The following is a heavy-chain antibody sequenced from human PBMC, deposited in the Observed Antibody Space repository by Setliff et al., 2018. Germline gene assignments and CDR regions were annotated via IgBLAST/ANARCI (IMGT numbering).Heavy chain of an antibody. D-gene: IGHD4-17*01. Sequence: GASVKVSCKASGYTFTSYDINWVRQATGQGLEWMGGIIPIFGTANYAQKFQGRVTITADESKNTVYLQMTSLRVEDTAVYFCAKVYRDYGNSVDAFDVWGQGTMVTVSS. CDR2: IIPIFGTA. CDR1: GYTFTSYD. J-gene: IGHJ3*01. CDR3: AKVYRDYGNSVDAFDV. V-gene: IGHV1-69*13.